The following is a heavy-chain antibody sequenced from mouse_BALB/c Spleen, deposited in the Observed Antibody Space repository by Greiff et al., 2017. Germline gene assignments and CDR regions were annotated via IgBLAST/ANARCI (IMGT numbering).Heavy chain of an antibody. CDR2: IYPGDGDT. Sequence: VKLMESGAELVRPGSSVKISCKASGYAFSSYWMNWVKQRPGQGLEWIGQIYPGDGDTNYNGKFKGKATLTADKSSSTAYMQLSSLTSEDSAVYFCARRGYGSSYGYFDVWGAGTTVTVSS. D-gene: IGHD1-1*01. CDR3: ARRGYGSSYGYFDV. J-gene: IGHJ1*01. CDR1: GYAFSSYW. V-gene: IGHV1-80*01.